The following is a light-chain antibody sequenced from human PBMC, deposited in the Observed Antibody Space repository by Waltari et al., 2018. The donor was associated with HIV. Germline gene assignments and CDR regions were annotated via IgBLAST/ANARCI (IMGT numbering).Light chain of an antibody. CDR3: QQYGSSTWT. J-gene: IGKJ1*01. CDR1: QSVSSSY. Sequence: EIVLTQSPGTLSLSPGERATLSCRASQSVSSSYLAGYQQKPGQAPRLLIYGASSRATGIPDRFSGSGSGTDFTLTISRLEPKDFAVYYCQQYGSSTWTFGQGTKVEIK. V-gene: IGKV3-20*01. CDR2: GAS.